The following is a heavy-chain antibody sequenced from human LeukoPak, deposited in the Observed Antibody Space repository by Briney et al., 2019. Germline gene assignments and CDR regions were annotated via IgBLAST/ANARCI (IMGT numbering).Heavy chain of an antibody. CDR3: AREGRYFFDY. CDR1: GFTFSSYE. CDR2: ISGSGSTI. D-gene: IGHD3-9*01. V-gene: IGHV3-48*03. J-gene: IGHJ4*02. Sequence: GGSLRLSCAASGFTFSSYEMNWVRQAPGKGLEWVSYISGSGSTIYYADSVKGRFTISRDNAKNSLYLQMNNLRAEDTAVYYCAREGRYFFDYWGQGTLVTVSS.